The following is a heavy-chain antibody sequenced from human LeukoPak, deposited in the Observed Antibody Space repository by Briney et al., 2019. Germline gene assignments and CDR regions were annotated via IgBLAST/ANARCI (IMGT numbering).Heavy chain of an antibody. J-gene: IGHJ4*02. CDR2: ISSSGSTI. Sequence: PGGSLRLSCAASGFTFSSYEMNWVRQAPGKGLEWVSYISSSGSTIYYADSVKGRFTISRDNAKNSLYLQMNSLRAEDTAVYYCARESYRGSSFDYWGQGTLVTVSS. V-gene: IGHV3-48*03. CDR3: ARESYRGSSFDY. D-gene: IGHD4-23*01. CDR1: GFTFSSYE.